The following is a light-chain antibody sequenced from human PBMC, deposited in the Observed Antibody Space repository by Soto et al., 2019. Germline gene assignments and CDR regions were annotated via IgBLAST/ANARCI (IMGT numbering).Light chain of an antibody. J-gene: IGKJ3*01. Sequence: EIVLTQSPGTLSLSPGERATLSCRASQSVSSSSLAWYQHKRGQAPRLLIHGASSRATGIPDRFSGSGSGTDFTLTISRLEPENFGVHHCQQYGGFTFGPGTKVD. CDR2: GAS. V-gene: IGKV3-20*01. CDR3: QQYGGFT. CDR1: QSVSSSS.